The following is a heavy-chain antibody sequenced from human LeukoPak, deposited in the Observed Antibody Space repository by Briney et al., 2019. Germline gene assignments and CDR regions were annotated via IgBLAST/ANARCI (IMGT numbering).Heavy chain of an antibody. J-gene: IGHJ4*02. CDR3: ARDSSGQGDY. D-gene: IGHD3-22*01. Sequence: GGSLRLSCVDSGFTFSSHWMSWVRQAPGKGLEWVANINQGEGEKYYVDSVKGRFTISRDNAKKSLFLQMNSLRAEDTAVYYCARDSSGQGDYWGQGTLVTVSS. V-gene: IGHV3-7*03. CDR1: GFTFSSHW. CDR2: INQGEGEK.